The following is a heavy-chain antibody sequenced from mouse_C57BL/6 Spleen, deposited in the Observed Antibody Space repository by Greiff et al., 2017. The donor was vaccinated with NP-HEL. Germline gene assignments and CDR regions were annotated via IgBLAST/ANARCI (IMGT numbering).Heavy chain of an antibody. CDR3: ARQPAQLRLPNYYAMDY. D-gene: IGHD3-2*02. CDR2: IYPGSGNT. Sequence: QVQLQQSGAELVRPGASVKLSCKASGYTFTDYYINWVKQRPGQGLEWIARIYPGSGNTYYNEKFKGKATLTAEKSSSTAYMQLSSLTSEDSAVYFCARQPAQLRLPNYYAMDYWGQGTSVTVSS. V-gene: IGHV1-76*01. CDR1: GYTFTDYY. J-gene: IGHJ4*01.